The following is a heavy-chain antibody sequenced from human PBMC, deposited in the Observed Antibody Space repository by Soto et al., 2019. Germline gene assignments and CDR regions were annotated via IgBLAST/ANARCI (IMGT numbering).Heavy chain of an antibody. Sequence: PSETLCLTCSVSGGSIDAYYGSWIRQSPGKGLEWIGYVYYSGTTYYNPSLQSRVTISVDTSKKQFSLKVRSVTAADTAIYFCARAGSTWRYFFEYWGQGSLVTVSS. D-gene: IGHD2-2*01. CDR2: VYYSGTT. J-gene: IGHJ4*02. CDR3: ARAGSTWRYFFEY. V-gene: IGHV4-59*01. CDR1: GGSIDAYY.